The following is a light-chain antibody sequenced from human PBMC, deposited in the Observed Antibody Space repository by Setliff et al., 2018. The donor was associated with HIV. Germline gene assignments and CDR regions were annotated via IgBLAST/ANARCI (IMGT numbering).Light chain of an antibody. J-gene: IGLJ1*01. Sequence: LTQPPSASGSPGQSVTISCTGTSSDVGGYDYVSWYQHHPGKAPKLIISEVNKRPSGVPDRFSGSKSGNTASLTVSGLQAEDEADYFCSSYADTNNFVFGSGTKVTVL. CDR1: SSDVGGYDY. CDR2: EVN. CDR3: SSYADTNNFV. V-gene: IGLV2-8*01.